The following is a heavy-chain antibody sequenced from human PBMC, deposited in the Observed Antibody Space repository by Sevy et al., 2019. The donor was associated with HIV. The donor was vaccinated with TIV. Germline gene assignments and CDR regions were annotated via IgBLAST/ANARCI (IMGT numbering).Heavy chain of an antibody. CDR1: GFTFSSYV. D-gene: IGHD6-13*01. CDR3: ARVPFSSSWYPFDY. V-gene: IGHV3-30-3*01. Sequence: GGSLRLSCAASGFTFSSYVMHWVRRAPGKGLECVAVISYDGSKNTYADSVKGRFSISRDNSKNTLYLQMNSLRTEDTAVYYCARVPFSSSWYPFDYWGQGTLVTVSS. CDR2: ISYDGSKN. J-gene: IGHJ4*02.